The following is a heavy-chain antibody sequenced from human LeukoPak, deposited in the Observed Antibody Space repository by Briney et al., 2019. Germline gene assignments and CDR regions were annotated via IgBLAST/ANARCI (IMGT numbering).Heavy chain of an antibody. Sequence: GGSLRLSCAASGFTFSSYSMNWVRQAPGKGLEWVSSISSSSSYIYYADSVKGRFTISRDNAKNSLYLQMNSLRAEDTAVYYCAGVRHGSVYLVDAFDIWGQGTMVTVSS. CDR3: AGVRHGSVYLVDAFDI. V-gene: IGHV3-21*01. J-gene: IGHJ3*02. CDR2: ISSSSSYI. D-gene: IGHD3-10*01. CDR1: GFTFSSYS.